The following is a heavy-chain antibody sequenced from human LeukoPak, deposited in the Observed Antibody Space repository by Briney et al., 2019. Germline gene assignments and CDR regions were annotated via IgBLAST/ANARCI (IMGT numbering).Heavy chain of an antibody. CDR2: IYYSGST. D-gene: IGHD3-10*01. J-gene: IGHJ4*02. V-gene: IGHV4-59*01. CDR1: GDSISSYY. Sequence: SETLSLTCTVSGDSISSYYWSWIRQPPGKGLEWIGYIYYSGSTNYNPSLKSRVTISVDTSKNQFSLKLSSVTAAEPAVYYCARSAPMGGGGLFGYWGQGTLVTVSS. CDR3: ARSAPMGGGGLFGY.